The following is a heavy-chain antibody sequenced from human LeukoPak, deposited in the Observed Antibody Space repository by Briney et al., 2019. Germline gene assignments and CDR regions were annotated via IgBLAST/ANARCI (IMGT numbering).Heavy chain of an antibody. J-gene: IGHJ6*02. V-gene: IGHV4-59*01. Sequence: SETPSLTCTVSGGSISSYYWSWIRQPPGKGLEWFAYMYNSGSTNYNPSLKSRVTISVDTSKNQFSLNLSSVTAADTAVYYCARAAFRGASYTAYYYYGMDVWGQGTMVTVSS. CDR3: ARAAFRGASYTAYYYYGMDV. CDR1: GGSISSYY. CDR2: MYNSGST. D-gene: IGHD3-10*01.